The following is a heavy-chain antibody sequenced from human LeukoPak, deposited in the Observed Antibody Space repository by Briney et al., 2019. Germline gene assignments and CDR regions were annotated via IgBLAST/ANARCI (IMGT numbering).Heavy chain of an antibody. Sequence: PGGSLRLSCAVSGFTFSSYAMTWVRQTPGKGLEWVSAITASGGSTYYADSVKGRFTISRDNSKNTLYLQVNNLRAEDTAVYYCAKVPYGDYYFENWGQGALVTVSS. CDR3: AKVPYGDYYFEN. V-gene: IGHV3-23*01. CDR2: ITASGGST. CDR1: GFTFSSYA. J-gene: IGHJ4*02. D-gene: IGHD4-17*01.